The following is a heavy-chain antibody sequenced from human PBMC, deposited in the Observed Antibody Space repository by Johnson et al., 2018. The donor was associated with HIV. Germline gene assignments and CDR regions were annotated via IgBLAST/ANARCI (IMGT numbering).Heavy chain of an antibody. CDR3: ARLYASSWIEAFDI. D-gene: IGHD6-13*01. CDR2: IYSGGTT. V-gene: IGHV3-53*01. Sequence: VYLVESGGGLIQPGGSLRLSCAASGFTVSSSYMSWVRQAPGKGLEWVSIIYSGGTTYYADSVKGRFTISRDNSKNTLYLQMNSLRTEDTAVYFCARLYASSWIEAFDIWGQGTMVTVSS. J-gene: IGHJ3*02. CDR1: GFTVSSSY.